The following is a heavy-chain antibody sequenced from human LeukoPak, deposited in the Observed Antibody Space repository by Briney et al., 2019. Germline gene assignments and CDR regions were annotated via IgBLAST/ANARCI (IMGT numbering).Heavy chain of an antibody. J-gene: IGHJ4*02. V-gene: IGHV4-34*01. CDR2: INHSGST. CDR3: AVAYCGGDCYSYYFDY. Sequence: SETLSLTCAVYGGSFSGYYWSWIRQPPGKGLEWIGEINHSGSTNYNPSLKSRVTISVDTSKNQFSPKLSSVTAADTAVYYCAVAYCGGDCYSYYFDYWGQGTLVTVSS. D-gene: IGHD2-21*02. CDR1: GGSFSGYY.